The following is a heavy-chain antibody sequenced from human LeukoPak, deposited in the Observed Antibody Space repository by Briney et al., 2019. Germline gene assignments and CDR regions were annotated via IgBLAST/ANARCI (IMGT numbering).Heavy chain of an antibody. V-gene: IGHV4-34*01. CDR2: INHSGST. Sequence: SETLSLTCAVYGGTFSGYYWSWIRQPPGKGLEWIGEINHSGSTNYNPSLKSRVTISVDTSKNQFSLKLSSVTAADTAVYYCARGRGGYSGYLRRPFDYWGQGTLVTVSS. J-gene: IGHJ4*02. D-gene: IGHD5-12*01. CDR3: ARGRGGYSGYLRRPFDY. CDR1: GGTFSGYY.